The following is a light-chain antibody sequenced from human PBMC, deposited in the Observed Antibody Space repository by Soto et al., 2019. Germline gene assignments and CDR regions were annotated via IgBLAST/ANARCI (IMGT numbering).Light chain of an antibody. CDR3: ATWDDDLYTPI. V-gene: IGLV3-21*02. CDR2: DDG. J-gene: IGLJ2*01. CDR1: NIGGKS. Sequence: SYELTQPPSVSVAPGQTATITCGGNNIGGKSVHWYQKKSGQAPVLVVYDDGDRPSGIPERFSGSKSGTSASLAITGLRSDDEADYYCATWDDDLYTPIIGGGTKLTVL.